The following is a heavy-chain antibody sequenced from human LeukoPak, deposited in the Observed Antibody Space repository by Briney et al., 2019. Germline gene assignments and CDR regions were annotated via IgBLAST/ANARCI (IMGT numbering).Heavy chain of an antibody. J-gene: IGHJ4*02. V-gene: IGHV4-59*08. Sequence: SETLSLTCTVSGGSISGYYWSWIWQPPGKGLEWIGYISYSGSTNYNPSLKSRVSVSVDTSKNQFSLNLNSVTAADTAVFYCARHGSGWSFDYWGQGTLVTVSS. D-gene: IGHD6-19*01. CDR3: ARHGSGWSFDY. CDR1: GGSISGYY. CDR2: ISYSGST.